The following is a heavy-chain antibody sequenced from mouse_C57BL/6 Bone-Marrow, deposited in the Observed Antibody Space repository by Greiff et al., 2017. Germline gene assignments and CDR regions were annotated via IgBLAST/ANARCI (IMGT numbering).Heavy chain of an antibody. Sequence: EVQLQESGPELVKPGASVKISCKASGYTFTDYYMDWVKQSHGKRLEWIGGINPNNGGTIYNDKFKGKATLTVDKSSSTAYMELRSLTSEDTAVYYCASSGSTSYVDGYCDVWGTGTTVTVSS. CDR2: INPNNGGT. J-gene: IGHJ1*03. V-gene: IGHV1-18*01. CDR1: GYTFTDYY. CDR3: ASSGSTSYVDGYCDV. D-gene: IGHD1-1*01.